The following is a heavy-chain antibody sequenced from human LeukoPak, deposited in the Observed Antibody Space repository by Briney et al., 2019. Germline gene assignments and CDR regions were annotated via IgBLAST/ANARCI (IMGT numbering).Heavy chain of an antibody. CDR3: AGKDYGDYPDWFDP. J-gene: IGHJ5*02. D-gene: IGHD4-17*01. V-gene: IGHV4-59*01. CDR2: IYYSGST. Sequence: SETLSLTCTVSGGSISSYYWSWIRQPPGKGLEWIGYIYYSGSTNYNPSLKSRVTISVDTSKNQFSLKLSSVTAADTAVYYCAGKDYGDYPDWFDPWGQGTLATVSS. CDR1: GGSISSYY.